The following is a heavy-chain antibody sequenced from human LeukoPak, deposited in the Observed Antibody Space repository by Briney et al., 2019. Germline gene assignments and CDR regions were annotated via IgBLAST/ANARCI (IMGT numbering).Heavy chain of an antibody. D-gene: IGHD3-10*01. CDR3: AGDMVRGVILRRVLEY. V-gene: IGHV1-2*02. CDR2: INPNSGGT. J-gene: IGHJ4*02. CDR1: GYTVTGYH. Sequence: ASVTVSCKASGYTVTGYHMHWVRQAPGQGLEWMGWINPNSGGTNYAQKFRGRVTMTRDTSINTAYMELSRLRSDDTAVYYCAGDMVRGVILRRVLEYWGQGTLVTVSS.